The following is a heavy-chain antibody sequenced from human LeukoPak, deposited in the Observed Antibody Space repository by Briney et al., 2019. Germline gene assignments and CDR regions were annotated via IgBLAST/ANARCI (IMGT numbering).Heavy chain of an antibody. CDR3: ARSTGADLNYYDSSGSYYFDY. J-gene: IGHJ4*02. CDR2: LYTSGST. CDR1: GGSISSGSYY. V-gene: IGHV4-61*02. D-gene: IGHD3-22*01. Sequence: NPSQTLSLTCTVSGGSISSGSYYWGWIRQPAGKGLEWIARLYTSGSTNYSPSLKSRVPISVDASKNQFSLKITSLAPATPAFFSWARSTGADLNYYDSSGSYYFDYWGQGTLVTVSS.